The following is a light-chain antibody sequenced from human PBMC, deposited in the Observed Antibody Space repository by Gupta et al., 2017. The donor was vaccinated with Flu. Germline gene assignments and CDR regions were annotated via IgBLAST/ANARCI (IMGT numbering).Light chain of an antibody. CDR3: QQFEKVPFT. Sequence: PTSLSASVGDRVTITCQASQDVVDSLNWFQQKPGESPKRLIYQASTLESGIPSRFSGSGSGTEFTLTISSLQPEDIATYYCQQFEKVPFTFGGGTKLEVK. J-gene: IGKJ4*01. CDR1: QDVVDS. V-gene: IGKV1-33*01. CDR2: QAS.